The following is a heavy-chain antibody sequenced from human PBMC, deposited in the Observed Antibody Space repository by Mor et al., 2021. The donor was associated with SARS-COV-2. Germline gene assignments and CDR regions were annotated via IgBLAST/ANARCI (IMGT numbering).Heavy chain of an antibody. CDR2: T. Sequence: TSYNPSLTSRVTISVDASKNQFSLKLSSVTAADTAVYYCASFDTLTQFDYWAQGILVTVSS. V-gene: IGHV4-4*09. CDR3: ASFDTLTQFDY. D-gene: IGHD3-9*01. J-gene: IGHJ4*02.